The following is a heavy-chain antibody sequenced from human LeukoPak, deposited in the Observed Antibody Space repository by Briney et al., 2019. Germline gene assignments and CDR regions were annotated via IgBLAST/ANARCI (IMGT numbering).Heavy chain of an antibody. CDR2: LKEDGTEE. CDR1: GFAFSRTT. D-gene: IGHD6-13*01. CDR3: ARGGMKRLDV. Sequence: GGSLRLSCAASGFAFSRTTMSWVRQASGKGLEWVAKLKEDGTEESYVDSVKGRFTISRDNAKYSLHLQMNSLRAEDTAVYYCARGGMKRLDVWGQETTVTVS. V-gene: IGHV3-7*01. J-gene: IGHJ6*02.